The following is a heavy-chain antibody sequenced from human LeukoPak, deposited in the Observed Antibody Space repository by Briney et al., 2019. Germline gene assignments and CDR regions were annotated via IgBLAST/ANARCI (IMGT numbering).Heavy chain of an antibody. V-gene: IGHV1-69*13. CDR3: ARGFPPTRLLWFGD. CDR2: IIPIFGTA. CDR1: GYTFTTYD. J-gene: IGHJ4*02. D-gene: IGHD3-10*01. Sequence: GASVKVSCKASGYTFTTYDINWVRQATGQGLEWMGGIIPIFGTANYAQKFQGRVTITADESTSTAYMELSSLRSEDTAVYYCARGFPPTRLLWFGDWGQGTLVTVSS.